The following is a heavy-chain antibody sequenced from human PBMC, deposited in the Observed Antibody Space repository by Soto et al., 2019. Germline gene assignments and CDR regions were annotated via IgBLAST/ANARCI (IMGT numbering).Heavy chain of an antibody. J-gene: IGHJ4*02. V-gene: IGHV3-23*01. CDR3: AKGRKVTGTIDD. CDR2: LSATGART. Sequence: EVQLFDSGGGLVQPGGSLRLSCAASGFTFNTYVMTWVRRAPGKGLEWVSALSATGARTFYADSVKGRFSISRDNSKDTLFLQMNNLRVEDTALYCGAKGRKVTGTIDDWGQGTQVTVSS. CDR1: GFTFNTYV. D-gene: IGHD2-21*02.